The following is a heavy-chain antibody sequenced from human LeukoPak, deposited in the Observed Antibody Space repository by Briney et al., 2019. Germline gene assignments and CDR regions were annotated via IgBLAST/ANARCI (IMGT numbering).Heavy chain of an antibody. CDR1: GGSISYYY. D-gene: IGHD3-3*01. J-gene: IGHJ6*03. CDR2: IYYSGNT. V-gene: IGHV4-59*01. CDR3: ARINTFWSGSYYYYYYMDV. Sequence: PSETLSLTCNVSGGSISYYYWSWIRQPPGKGLEWIGYIYYSGNTNYNPSLKSRVTISVDTSKNQFSLKLSSVTAADTAVYYCARINTFWSGSYYYYYYMDVWGKGTTVTVSS.